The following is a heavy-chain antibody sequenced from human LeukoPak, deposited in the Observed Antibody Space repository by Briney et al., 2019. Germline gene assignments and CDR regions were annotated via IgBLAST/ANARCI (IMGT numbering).Heavy chain of an antibody. D-gene: IGHD2-15*01. CDR2: INPSGGST. CDR1: GYTFTSYY. Sequence: ASVKVSCKASGYTFTSYYMHWVRQAPGQGLDWMGIINPSGGSTSYAQKFQGRVPMTRDTSTRTVYMELSSLRSEHTAVYYCARVSGYCSGGSCYGLPSHGMDVWGQGTTVTVSS. CDR3: ARVSGYCSGGSCYGLPSHGMDV. V-gene: IGHV1-46*01. J-gene: IGHJ6*02.